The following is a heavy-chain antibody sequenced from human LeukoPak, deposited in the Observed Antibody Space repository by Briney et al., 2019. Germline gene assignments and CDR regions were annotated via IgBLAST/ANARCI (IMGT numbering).Heavy chain of an antibody. J-gene: IGHJ5*02. D-gene: IGHD2-15*01. V-gene: IGHV4-34*09. CDR3: ARQVVVVAASWFDP. Sequence: SETLSLTCAVYGGSFSGYYWSWIRQPPGKGLEWIGEINHSGSTNYNPSLKSRVTISVDTSKNQFSLKLSSVTAADTAVYYCARQVVVVAASWFDPWGQGTLVTVSS. CDR2: INHSGST. CDR1: GGSFSGYY.